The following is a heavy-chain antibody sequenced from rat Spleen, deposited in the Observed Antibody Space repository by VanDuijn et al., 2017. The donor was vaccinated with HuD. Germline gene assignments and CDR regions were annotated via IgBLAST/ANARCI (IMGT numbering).Heavy chain of an antibody. CDR3: TTHGARVSRFAY. Sequence: EVQLVESGGGLVQPGNSLKLSCAVSGFTFSNYGLHWIRQAPTKGLEWVASISPSGGSTYYRDSVKGRFTISRDNEKSTLSQQMDSLRSEETAIYYCTTHGARVSRFAYWVQGTLVTVSS. CDR2: ISPSGGST. J-gene: IGHJ3*01. V-gene: IGHV5-19*01. CDR1: GFTFSNYG. D-gene: IGHD1-4*01.